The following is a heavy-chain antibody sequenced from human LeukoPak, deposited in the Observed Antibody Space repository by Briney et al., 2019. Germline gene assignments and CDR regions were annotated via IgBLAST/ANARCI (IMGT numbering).Heavy chain of an antibody. D-gene: IGHD3-16*01. CDR2: IYYSGST. Sequence: SETLSLTCTVSGGSISSSTYYWGWIRQPPGKGLEWIGNIYYSGSTYYNPSLKSRVTISVDTSKNHFSLKLSSVTAADTAVYYCAGFYLGFDYWGQETLVTVSS. J-gene: IGHJ4*02. V-gene: IGHV4-39*02. CDR1: GGSISSSTYY. CDR3: AGFYLGFDY.